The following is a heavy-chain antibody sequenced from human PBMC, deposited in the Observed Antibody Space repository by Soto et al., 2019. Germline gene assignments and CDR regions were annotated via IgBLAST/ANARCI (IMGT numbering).Heavy chain of an antibody. CDR1: VGSISSYY. J-gene: IGHJ5*02. CDR2: IYYSGST. CDR3: ARESYCSGGSCYVPRFDP. Sequence: SETLSLTCTVSVGSISSYYWSWIRQPPGKGLERIGYIYYSGSTNYNPSLKSRVTISVDTSKNQFSLKLSSVTAADTAVYYCARESYCSGGSCYVPRFDPWGQGTLVTVSS. D-gene: IGHD2-15*01. V-gene: IGHV4-59*01.